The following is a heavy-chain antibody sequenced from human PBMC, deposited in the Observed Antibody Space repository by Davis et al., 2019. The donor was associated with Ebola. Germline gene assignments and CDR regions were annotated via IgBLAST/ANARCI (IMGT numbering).Heavy chain of an antibody. J-gene: IGHJ4*02. CDR3: ARVKGFVAAMSHFDY. CDR2: ISGSGGTT. V-gene: IGHV3-23*01. D-gene: IGHD2-21*01. Sequence: GGSLRLSCAASGFTVSSNYMSWVRQAPGKGLEWVSAISGSGGTTYYADSVKGRFTISRDNSKNTLYLQMNSLRAEDTATYYCARVKGFVAAMSHFDYWGQGALVIVSS. CDR1: GFTVSSNY.